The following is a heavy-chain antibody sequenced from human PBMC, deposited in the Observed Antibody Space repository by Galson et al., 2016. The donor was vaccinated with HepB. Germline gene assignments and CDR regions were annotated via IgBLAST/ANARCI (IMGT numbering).Heavy chain of an antibody. CDR2: VSYSGGST. V-gene: IGHV3-23*01. CDR1: GFTFSNYG. Sequence: SLRLSCAASGFTFSNYGVSWVRQGPGKGLEWVSTVSYSGGSTYYADSVKGRFTISRDNSKNTLFLQMNSLRVEDTAIYYCAKRHYYGSGSFDYWGQGTLVTVSS. J-gene: IGHJ4*02. D-gene: IGHD3-10*01. CDR3: AKRHYYGSGSFDY.